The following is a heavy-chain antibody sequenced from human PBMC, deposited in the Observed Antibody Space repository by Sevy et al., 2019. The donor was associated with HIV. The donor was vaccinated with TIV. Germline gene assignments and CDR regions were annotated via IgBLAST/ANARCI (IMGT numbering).Heavy chain of an antibody. D-gene: IGHD6-13*01. CDR2: ISGSGGST. CDR1: GFTFSSYA. V-gene: IGHV3-23*01. CDR3: AKDTAAGPYWYFDL. J-gene: IGHJ2*01. Sequence: GGSLRLSCAASGFTFSSYAMSWVRQAPGKGLEWVSAISGSGGSTYYADSVKGRFTISRDNSKNTLYLQMNSLRAEDTAVDYCAKDTAAGPYWYFDLWGRGTLVTVSS.